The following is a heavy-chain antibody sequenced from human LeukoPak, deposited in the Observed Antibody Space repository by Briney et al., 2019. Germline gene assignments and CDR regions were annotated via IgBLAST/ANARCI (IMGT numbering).Heavy chain of an antibody. Sequence: SETLSLTCTVSGGSIIGSFWTWIRQPPGKRLEWIGYIYNTVDTNYNPSLKSRVTISVDMSKNQFSLRLTSVTAADTAVYYCARRRYYDSSGYNPTYYFDYWGQGILVTVSS. D-gene: IGHD3-22*01. V-gene: IGHV4-59*01. CDR3: ARRRYYDSSGYNPTYYFDY. CDR1: GGSIIGSF. CDR2: IYNTVDT. J-gene: IGHJ4*02.